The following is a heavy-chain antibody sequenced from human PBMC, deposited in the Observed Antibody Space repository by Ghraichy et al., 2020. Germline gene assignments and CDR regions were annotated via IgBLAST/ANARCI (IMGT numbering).Heavy chain of an antibody. J-gene: IGHJ6*02. Sequence: ASVKVSCKASGYTFTGYYMHWVRQAPGQGLEWMGWINPNSGGTNYAQKFQGRVTMTRDTSISTAYMELSRLRSDDTAVYYCARFDGLGSYYKNYYYYGMDVWGQGTTVTVSS. CDR3: ARFDGLGSYYKNYYYYGMDV. CDR2: INPNSGGT. D-gene: IGHD3-10*01. CDR1: GYTFTGYY. V-gene: IGHV1-2*02.